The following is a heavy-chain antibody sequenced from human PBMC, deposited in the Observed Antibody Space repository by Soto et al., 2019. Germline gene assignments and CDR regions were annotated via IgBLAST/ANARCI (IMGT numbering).Heavy chain of an antibody. D-gene: IGHD4-17*01. Sequence: GGSLRLSCAASGFTFSSYGMHWVRQAPGKGLEWVGFIWFDGRDKYYGESVKGRFTISRDNFKDMLYLEMNSLRAEDTGMYYCARDPTTYGDYSFDYWGQGILVTVSS. CDR2: IWFDGRDK. CDR3: ARDPTTYGDYSFDY. V-gene: IGHV3-33*01. CDR1: GFTFSSYG. J-gene: IGHJ4*02.